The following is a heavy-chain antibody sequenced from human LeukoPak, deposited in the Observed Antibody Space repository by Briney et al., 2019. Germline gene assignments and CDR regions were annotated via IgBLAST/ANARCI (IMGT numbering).Heavy chain of an antibody. D-gene: IGHD6-13*01. CDR3: ARLRDSSSLRDTVDAFDI. CDR2: IKQDGSEK. Sequence: GGSLRLSCAASGFTFSSYWMSWVRQAPGKGPEWVANIKQDGSEKYYVDSVKGRFTISRDNAKNSLYLQMNSLRAEDTAVYYCARLRDSSSLRDTVDAFDIWGQGTMVTVSS. J-gene: IGHJ3*02. V-gene: IGHV3-7*01. CDR1: GFTFSSYW.